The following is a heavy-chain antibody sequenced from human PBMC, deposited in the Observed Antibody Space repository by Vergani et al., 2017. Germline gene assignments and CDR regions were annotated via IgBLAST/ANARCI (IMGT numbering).Heavy chain of an antibody. V-gene: IGHV1-18*01. CDR2: ISAYNGNT. CDR3: AAETYYYDSSGYYYARSPFDY. Sequence: QVQLVQSGAEVKTPGASVKVSCKASGYTFTSYGISWVRQAPGQGLEWMGWISAYNGNTNYAQKLQGRVTMTTDTSTSTAYMELRSLRSDDTAVYYCAAETYYYDSSGYYYARSPFDYWGQGTLVTVSS. CDR1: GYTFTSYG. J-gene: IGHJ4*02. D-gene: IGHD3-22*01.